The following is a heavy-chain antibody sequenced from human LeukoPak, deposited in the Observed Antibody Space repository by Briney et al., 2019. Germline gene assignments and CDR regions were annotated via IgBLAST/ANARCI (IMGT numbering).Heavy chain of an antibody. D-gene: IGHD3-10*01. Sequence: SETLSLTCAVSGGSISSGDYPWSWIRQPPGKGLEWIGYIFHTGHTSYNPSLKSRVTISVDMSENQLSLKLSSVTAADTAVYYCARGFYGSGSQFDYWGQGTLVTVSS. CDR3: ARGFYGSGSQFDY. CDR2: IFHTGHT. V-gene: IGHV4-30-2*01. J-gene: IGHJ4*02. CDR1: GGSISSGDYP.